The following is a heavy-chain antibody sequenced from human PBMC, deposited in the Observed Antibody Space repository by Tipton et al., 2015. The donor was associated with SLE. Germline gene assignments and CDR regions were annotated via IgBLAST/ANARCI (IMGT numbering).Heavy chain of an antibody. V-gene: IGHV4-38-2*02. D-gene: IGHD6-6*01. CDR2: IFHSGST. CDR1: GYSISSGYY. CDR3: AREGKQLAAGY. Sequence: TLSLTCAVSGYSISSGYYWGWIRQPPGKGLEWIGSIFHSGSTYYNPSLKSRVTISVDTSKNQFSLKVSSVTAAGTAVYYCAREGKQLAAGYWGQGTLVTVSS. J-gene: IGHJ4*02.